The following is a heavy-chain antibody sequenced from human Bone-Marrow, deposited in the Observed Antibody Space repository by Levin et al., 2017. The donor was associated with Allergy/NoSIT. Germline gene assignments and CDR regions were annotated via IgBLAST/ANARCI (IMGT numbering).Heavy chain of an antibody. Sequence: QASETLSLTCAASGFTFSSYAMSWVRQAPGKGLKWVSGINGSGGTTYYADSVKGRFTISRDNSKNTLYLQMNSLRAEDTALYYCAKAIAVAGTLTAGYDYWGQGTLVTVSS. CDR2: INGSGGTT. CDR1: GFTFSSYA. D-gene: IGHD6-19*01. V-gene: IGHV3-23*01. CDR3: AKAIAVAGTLTAGYDY. J-gene: IGHJ4*02.